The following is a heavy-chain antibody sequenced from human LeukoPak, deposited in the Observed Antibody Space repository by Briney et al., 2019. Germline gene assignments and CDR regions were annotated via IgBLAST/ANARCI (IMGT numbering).Heavy chain of an antibody. V-gene: IGHV3-7*01. D-gene: IGHD3-16*02. CDR1: GFTFSSYW. CDR2: IKQDGSEK. CDR3: ARDGYDCVWGSYRRSDY. J-gene: IGHJ4*02. Sequence: QPGGSLRLSCAASGFTFSSYWMSWVRQAPGKGLEWVANIKQDGSEKYYVDSVKGRFTISRDNAKNSLYLQMNSLRAEDTAVYYCARDGYDCVWGSYRRSDYWGQGTLVTVSS.